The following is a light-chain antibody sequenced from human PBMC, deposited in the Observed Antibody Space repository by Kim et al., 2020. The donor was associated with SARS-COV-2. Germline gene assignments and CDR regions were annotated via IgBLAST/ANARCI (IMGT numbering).Light chain of an antibody. CDR3: QSYNRDNVL. Sequence: NFMLTQPHSVSESPGKTVTISCTRSSGSIDDNYVQWYQQRPGGVPTTVIYEDGQRPSGVSDRFSGSIDNSSNSASLTISGLRTEDEADYYCQSYNRDNVLFGGGTQLTVL. CDR1: SGSIDDNY. CDR2: EDG. J-gene: IGLJ2*01. V-gene: IGLV6-57*04.